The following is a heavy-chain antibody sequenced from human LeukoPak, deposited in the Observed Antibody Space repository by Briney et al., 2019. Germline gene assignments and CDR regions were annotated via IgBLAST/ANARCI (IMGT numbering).Heavy chain of an antibody. CDR1: GFTFSSYG. Sequence: GGSLRLSCAASGFTFSSYGMSWVRQAPGKGLEWVSAISGSGGSTYYADSVKGRFTISRDNSKNTLYLQMNSLRAEDTAVYYCAEGGSSGWLRGYYFDYWGQGTLVTVSS. CDR2: ISGSGGST. V-gene: IGHV3-23*01. J-gene: IGHJ4*02. CDR3: AEGGSSGWLRGYYFDY. D-gene: IGHD6-19*01.